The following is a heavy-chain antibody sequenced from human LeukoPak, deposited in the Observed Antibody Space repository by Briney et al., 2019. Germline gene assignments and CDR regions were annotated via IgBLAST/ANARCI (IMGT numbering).Heavy chain of an antibody. CDR3: ARVSDDSGWNFDY. J-gene: IGHJ4*02. V-gene: IGHV1-3*01. D-gene: IGHD6-19*01. CDR1: GYTFTSYA. CDR2: INAGTGNR. Sequence: GASVKVSCKASGYTFTSYAIHWVRQAPGQRLKWIGWINAGTGNRKYSQKFQDRVTITRETSATTAYMELSSLTSEDTAVYYCARVSDDSGWNFDYWGQGTLVTVSS.